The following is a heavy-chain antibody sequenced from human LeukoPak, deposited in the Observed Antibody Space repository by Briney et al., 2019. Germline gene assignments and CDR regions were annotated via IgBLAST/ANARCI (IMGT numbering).Heavy chain of an antibody. J-gene: IGHJ4*02. CDR3: ATPRVGYNFGIFDY. CDR1: GGTFSSYA. Sequence: SVEVSCKASGGTFSSYAISWVRQATGQGLEWMGGIIPIFGTANYAQKFQGRVTITADESTSTAYMELSSLRSEDTAVYYCATPRVGYNFGIFDYWGQGTLLTVSS. V-gene: IGHV1-69*13. CDR2: IIPIFGTA. D-gene: IGHD5-24*01.